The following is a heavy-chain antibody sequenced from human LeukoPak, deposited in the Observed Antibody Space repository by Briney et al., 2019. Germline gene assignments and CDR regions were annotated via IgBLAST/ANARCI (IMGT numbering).Heavy chain of an antibody. V-gene: IGHV1-18*01. Sequence: ASVKVSCKASGYTFTSYGIRWVRQAPGQGLEWMGWISAYNGNTNYAQKLQGRVTMTTDTSTSTAYMELRSLRSDDTAVYYCARDLDTRGSGYYPPDYWGQGTLVTVSS. CDR3: ARDLDTRGSGYYPPDY. D-gene: IGHD3-22*01. CDR2: ISAYNGNT. J-gene: IGHJ4*02. CDR1: GYTFTSYG.